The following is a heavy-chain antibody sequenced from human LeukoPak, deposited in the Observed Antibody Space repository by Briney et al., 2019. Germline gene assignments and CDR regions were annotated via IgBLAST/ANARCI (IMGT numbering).Heavy chain of an antibody. CDR3: AKGPTQVLRFLRDGKTYYMDV. V-gene: IGHV3-33*06. J-gene: IGHJ6*03. CDR2: IWYDRKHQ. Sequence: PGGSLRLSCAASGFTFSNYGMHWVRQAPGRGLECVAVIWYDRKHQYYADSVKGRFNISRDNPKNMLYLQMNSLRVEDTAVYYCAKGPTQVLRFLRDGKTYYMDVWGKGTSVLVSS. CDR1: GFTFSNYG. D-gene: IGHD3-3*01.